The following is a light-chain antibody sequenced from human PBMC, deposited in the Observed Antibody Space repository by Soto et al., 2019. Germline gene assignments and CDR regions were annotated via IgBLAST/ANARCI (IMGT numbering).Light chain of an antibody. CDR3: QQYGNSPQIP. CDR2: DSS. J-gene: IGKJ5*01. V-gene: IGKV3D-20*01. CDR1: QSVSSY. Sequence: IVLTQSPATLSLSPGERATLYCGASQSVSSYLAWYQQKPGLAPRLVIYDSSIRATGIPDRFSGSGSGTDFTLTISRLEPEDFAMYFCQQYGNSPQIPFGQGTRLAIK.